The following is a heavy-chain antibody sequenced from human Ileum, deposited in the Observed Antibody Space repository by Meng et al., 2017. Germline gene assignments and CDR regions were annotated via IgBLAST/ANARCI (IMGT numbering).Heavy chain of an antibody. D-gene: IGHD3-3*01. CDR3: ARGFWKSGFDS. V-gene: IGHV6-1*01. Sequence: QGQCQQSRPELGKPSQTLSHACGPSGDNLPRINTAGNWIRQSPSRGLDWLGRTYYTSKWNNDYAVSVRSRITIHADTSKSQSSLHLNSVTPEDTAVYYCARGFWKSGFDSWGQGTLVTVSS. J-gene: IGHJ5*02. CDR2: TYYTSKWNN. CDR1: GDNLPRINTA.